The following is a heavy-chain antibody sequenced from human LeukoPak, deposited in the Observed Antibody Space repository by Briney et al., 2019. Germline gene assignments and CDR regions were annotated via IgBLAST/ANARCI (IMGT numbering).Heavy chain of an antibody. CDR1: GFSFSRSY. CDR3: ARVPSRYDLDY. V-gene: IGHV3-7*01. J-gene: IGHJ4*02. D-gene: IGHD5-12*01. CDR2: IKQDGVDK. Sequence: GGSLRLSCAASGFSFSRSYMNWVRQAPGKGLEWVATIKQDGVDKYYVDSVKGRFTISRDTAKNSLFLQMNSLRAEDTAVYYCARVPSRYDLDYWGQGTLVTVSS.